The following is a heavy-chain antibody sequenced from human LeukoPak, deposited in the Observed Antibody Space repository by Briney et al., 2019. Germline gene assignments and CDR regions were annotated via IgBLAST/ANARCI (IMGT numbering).Heavy chain of an antibody. CDR2: IIPIFGTA. D-gene: IGHD2-2*02. J-gene: IGHJ5*02. Sequence: SVKVSCKASGGTFSSYAISWVRQAPGQGLEWMGGIIPIFGTANYAQKLQGRVTITTDESTSTAYMELSSLRSEDTAVYYCAREGGSIECTSTSCYSSWFDPWGQGTLITVSS. CDR3: AREGGSIECTSTSCYSSWFDP. V-gene: IGHV1-69*05. CDR1: GGTFSSYA.